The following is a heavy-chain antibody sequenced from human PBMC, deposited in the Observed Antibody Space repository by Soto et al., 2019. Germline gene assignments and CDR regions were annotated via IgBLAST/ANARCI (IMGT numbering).Heavy chain of an antibody. CDR3: ARALREDYGSGSYYTDPIFDY. CDR1: GFTFSSYS. J-gene: IGHJ4*02. D-gene: IGHD3-10*01. CDR2: ISSSSSYI. V-gene: IGHV3-21*01. Sequence: GGSLRLSCAASGFTFSSYSMNWVRQAPGKGLGWVSSISSSSSYIYYADSVKGRFTISRDNAKNSLYLQMNSLRAEDTAVYYCARALREDYGSGSYYTDPIFDYWGQGTLVTVSS.